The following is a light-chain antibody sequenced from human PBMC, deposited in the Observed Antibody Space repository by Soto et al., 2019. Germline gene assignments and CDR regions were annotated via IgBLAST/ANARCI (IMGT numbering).Light chain of an antibody. CDR2: KAS. V-gene: IGKV1-5*03. CDR3: QHYNTYPWT. CDR1: QSISSW. Sequence: DIQMTQSPSILSASVGDRVTITCRASQSISSWLAWYQQKPGKAPNLLIYKASHLENGVPSRFSGSGSGTKFTLTISSLQPGDFATYYCQHYNTYPWTFGQGTKV. J-gene: IGKJ1*01.